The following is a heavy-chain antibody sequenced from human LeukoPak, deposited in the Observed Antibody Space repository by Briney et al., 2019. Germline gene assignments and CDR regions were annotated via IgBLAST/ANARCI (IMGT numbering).Heavy chain of an antibody. CDR2: INHSGST. CDR3: ARALVKNYYYYYMDV. Sequence: SETLSLTCAVYGGSFSGYYWSWIRQPPGKGLEWIGEINHSGSTNYNPSLKSQVTISVDTSKNQFSLKLSSVTAADTAVYYCARALVKNYYYYYMDVWGKGTTVTISS. J-gene: IGHJ6*03. CDR1: GGSFSGYY. D-gene: IGHD2-21*01. V-gene: IGHV4-34*01.